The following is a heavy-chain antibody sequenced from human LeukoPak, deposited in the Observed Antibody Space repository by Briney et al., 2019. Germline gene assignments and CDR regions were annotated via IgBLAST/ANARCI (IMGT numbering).Heavy chain of an antibody. CDR1: SGSISSSY. V-gene: IGHV4-59*01. J-gene: IGHJ4*02. CDR3: ARGGGSGSYLPFRLSY. D-gene: IGHD3-10*01. CDR2: FSHSGST. Sequence: TSETLSLTCTVSSGSISSSYWTWIRQPPGKGLEWIGHFSHSGSTSYNPSLNSRVTISVDTSKNQFSLNLSPVTAADTAVYYCARGGGSGSYLPFRLSYWGQGTLVTVSS.